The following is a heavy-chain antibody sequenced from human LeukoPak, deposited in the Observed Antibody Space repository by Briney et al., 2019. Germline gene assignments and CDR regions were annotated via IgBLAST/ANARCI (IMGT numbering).Heavy chain of an antibody. CDR3: ARRVDYQQPRQ. D-gene: IGHD2-2*01. CDR2: ITSSSSTL. Sequence: PGGSLRLSCAASGFTFSSYSMHWVRQAPGKGMEWASYITSSSSTLYYADSVKGRFTISRENAKNSLYLLLNSLGPEDTALCYCARRVDYQQPRQWGQGPLVTVSS. CDR1: GFTFSSYS. V-gene: IGHV3-48*01. J-gene: IGHJ4*02.